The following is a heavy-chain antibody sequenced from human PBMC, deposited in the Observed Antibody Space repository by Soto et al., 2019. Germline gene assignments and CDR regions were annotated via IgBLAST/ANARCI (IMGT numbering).Heavy chain of an antibody. D-gene: IGHD4-17*01. CDR2: IIPALGTA. CDR1: GGTFSSHT. V-gene: IGHV1-69*08. CDR3: ARPDFGDYWYFDL. Sequence: QDQLVQSGAEVKKPGSSVKVSCKASGGTFSSHTFSWVRQAPGQGLEWMGRIIPALGTATYAQKFQGRVTITADESATTVYMELTSLRSADTAVYYCARPDFGDYWYFDLWGRGTLVTVSS. J-gene: IGHJ2*01.